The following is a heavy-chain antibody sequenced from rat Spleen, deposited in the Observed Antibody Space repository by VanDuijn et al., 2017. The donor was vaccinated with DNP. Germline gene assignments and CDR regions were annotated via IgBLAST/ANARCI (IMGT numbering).Heavy chain of an antibody. J-gene: IGHJ4*01. CDR1: GFPFSDYF. Sequence: EVQLVESGGGLVQPGRSMKLSCAASGFPFSDYFMAWVRQAPNKGLEWVASISHDGGGTFYGDSVKGRFTISRENAKTTLYLQMNSLRSEDTATYYCVSFNWPVHWGQGTSVTVSS. CDR2: ISHDGGGT. D-gene: IGHD3-6*01. CDR3: VSFNWPVH. V-gene: IGHV5-22*01.